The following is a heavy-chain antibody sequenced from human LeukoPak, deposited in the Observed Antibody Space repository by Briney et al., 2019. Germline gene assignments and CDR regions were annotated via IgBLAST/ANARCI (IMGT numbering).Heavy chain of an antibody. CDR3: ARAYAGYASRFDY. J-gene: IGHJ4*02. D-gene: IGHD1-1*01. V-gene: IGHV4-39*07. CDR2: IYYSGNT. Sequence: SETLSLTCAVSGGSISSSSYYWGWIRQPPRKGLEWIGSIYYSGNTYNNPSLKSRVTVSVDTSKNQFSLKLSAVIEADTAVYYCARAYAGYASRFDYWGQGILVTVSS. CDR1: GGSISSSSYY.